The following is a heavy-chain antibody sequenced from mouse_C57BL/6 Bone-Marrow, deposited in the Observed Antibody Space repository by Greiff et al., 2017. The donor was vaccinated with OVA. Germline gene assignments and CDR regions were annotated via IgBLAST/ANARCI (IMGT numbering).Heavy chain of an antibody. CDR2: ISSGGDYI. CDR3: TRDGYYAMDY. CDR1: GFTFSSYA. J-gene: IGHJ4*01. V-gene: IGHV5-9-1*02. Sequence: DVMLVESGEGLVKPGGSLKLSCAASGFTFSSYAMSWVRQTPAKRLEWVAYISSGGDYIYYADTVKGRFTISRDNARNTLYLQMSSLKSEDTAMYYCTRDGYYAMDYWGQGTSVTVSS. D-gene: IGHD2-3*01.